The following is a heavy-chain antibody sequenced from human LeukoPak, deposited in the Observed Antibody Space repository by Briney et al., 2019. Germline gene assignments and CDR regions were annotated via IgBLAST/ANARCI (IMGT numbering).Heavy chain of an antibody. Sequence: ASVKVSCKASGYTFTSYYMHWVRQAPGQGLEWMGIINPSGGSTSYAQKFQGRVTITADKSTSTAYMELSSLRSEDTAVYYCARDPEVDIVATIQGGVYYFDYWGQGTLVTVSS. CDR3: ARDPEVDIVATIQGGVYYFDY. J-gene: IGHJ4*02. V-gene: IGHV1-46*01. CDR2: INPSGGST. D-gene: IGHD5-12*01. CDR1: GYTFTSYY.